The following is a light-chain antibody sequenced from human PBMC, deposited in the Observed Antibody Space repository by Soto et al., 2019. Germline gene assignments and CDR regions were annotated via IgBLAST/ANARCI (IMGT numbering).Light chain of an antibody. CDR1: QSLLHSNGYNY. J-gene: IGKJ4*01. CDR2: LGS. CDR3: MQALQTPPT. Sequence: DIVMTQSPLSLPVTPGEPASISCRSSQSLLHSNGYNYLDWYLQKPGQSPQVPIYLGSNRASGVPDRFSGSGSGTDFTLKISRVEAEDVGVYYCMQALQTPPTFGGGTKVDIK. V-gene: IGKV2-28*01.